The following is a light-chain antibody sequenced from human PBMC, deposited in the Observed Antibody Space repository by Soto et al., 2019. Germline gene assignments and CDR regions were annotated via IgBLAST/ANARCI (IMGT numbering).Light chain of an antibody. CDR2: EVR. V-gene: IGLV2-14*01. CDR3: SSYRSSTTFV. J-gene: IGLJ1*01. Sequence: QSALTQPASVSGSPGQSITISCTGTSSDVGAYNYVSWYQQYPSKAPKVIIFEVRKRPSGVSNRFSGSKSGDTASLTISGLQAEDEADYYCSSYRSSTTFVFGTGTKVTVL. CDR1: SSDVGAYNY.